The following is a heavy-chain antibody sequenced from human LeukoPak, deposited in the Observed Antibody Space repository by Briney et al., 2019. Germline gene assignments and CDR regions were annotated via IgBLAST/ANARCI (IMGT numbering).Heavy chain of an antibody. V-gene: IGHV1-18*01. Sequence: ASVKVSCKASVYTFTSYDISWVRQAPGQGLEWMGWISAYNGNTKYAQKLQGRVTMTTDTSTNTAYMELKSLRSDDTAVYYCARLVGYCSGNRCSRRNNWFDPWGQGTLVTVSS. CDR1: VYTFTSYD. J-gene: IGHJ5*02. CDR2: ISAYNGNT. D-gene: IGHD2-2*01. CDR3: ARLVGYCSGNRCSRRNNWFDP.